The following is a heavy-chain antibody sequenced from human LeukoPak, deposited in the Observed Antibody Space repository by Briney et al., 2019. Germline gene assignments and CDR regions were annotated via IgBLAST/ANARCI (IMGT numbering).Heavy chain of an antibody. V-gene: IGHV3-30*02. D-gene: IGHD2-2*01. CDR2: IRYDGSNK. Sequence: GGSLRLSCAASGFTFSSYGMHWVRQAPGKELEWVAFIRYDGSNKYYADSVKGRFTISRDNSKNTLYLQMGSLRAEDMAVYYCAREGEVPAAFDYWGQGTLVTVSS. J-gene: IGHJ4*02. CDR3: AREGEVPAAFDY. CDR1: GFTFSSYG.